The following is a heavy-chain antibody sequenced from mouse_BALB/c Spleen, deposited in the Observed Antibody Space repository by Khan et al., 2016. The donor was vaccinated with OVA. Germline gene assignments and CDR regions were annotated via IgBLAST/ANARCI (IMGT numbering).Heavy chain of an antibody. CDR3: ARGGAYFYRNDGGAMDY. J-gene: IGHJ4*01. V-gene: IGHV9-4*02. Sequence: QIQLVQSGPELKKPGETVRISCKASGYTFTTAGMQWVQKMPGKGLKWIGWINTHSGVPKYAEDFRGRFAFSLETSASTGYLQITNLKNEDTATXFCARGGAYFYRNDGGAMDYWGQGTSVTVSS. CDR2: INTHSGVP. D-gene: IGHD2-12*01. CDR1: GYTFTTAG.